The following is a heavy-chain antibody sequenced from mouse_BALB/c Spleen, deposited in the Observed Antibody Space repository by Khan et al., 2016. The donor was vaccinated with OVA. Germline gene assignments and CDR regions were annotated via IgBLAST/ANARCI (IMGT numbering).Heavy chain of an antibody. J-gene: IGHJ4*01. V-gene: IGHV1S56*01. CDR1: GYTLTSYD. Sequence: QVQLQQSGPEVVKPGALVKISCKASGYTLTSYDINWVKQRPGKGLEWIGWIYPGDGSTEYNEKLKGKATLTADESYNTAYMKLSSLTSENFAVYFSARDGLRGVAFDYWVQGTSVTVSS. D-gene: IGHD2-4*01. CDR2: IYPGDGST. CDR3: ARDGLRGVAFDY.